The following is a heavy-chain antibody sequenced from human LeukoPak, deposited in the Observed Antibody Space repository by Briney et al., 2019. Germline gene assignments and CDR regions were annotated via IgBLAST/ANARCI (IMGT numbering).Heavy chain of an antibody. V-gene: IGHV3-23*01. Sequence: GGSLRLSCAASGFTFSSYAISWVRQAPGKGLEWVSSISGSGDTTYYADSVKGRFTISRDNSKNTLYLQMNSLRAEDTAVYYCAKVLRWDSSGGIDYWGQGTLVTVSS. CDR2: ISGSGDTT. J-gene: IGHJ4*02. CDR3: AKVLRWDSSGGIDY. CDR1: GFTFSSYA. D-gene: IGHD2-15*01.